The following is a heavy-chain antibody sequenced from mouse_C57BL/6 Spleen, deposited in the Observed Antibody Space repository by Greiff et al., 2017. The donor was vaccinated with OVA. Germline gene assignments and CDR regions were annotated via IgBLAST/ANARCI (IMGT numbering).Heavy chain of an antibody. Sequence: QVQLQQSGAELVKPGASVKMSCKASGYTFTTYPIEWMKQTHGKSLEWIGNFHPYNDDTKYNEKFKGKATLTVEKSSSTVYLELSRLTSDDSAVYYCAIMGLFITTVVAPDYWGQGTTLTVSS. V-gene: IGHV1-47*01. CDR3: AIMGLFITTVVAPDY. D-gene: IGHD1-1*01. J-gene: IGHJ2*01. CDR2: FHPYNDDT. CDR1: GYTFTTYP.